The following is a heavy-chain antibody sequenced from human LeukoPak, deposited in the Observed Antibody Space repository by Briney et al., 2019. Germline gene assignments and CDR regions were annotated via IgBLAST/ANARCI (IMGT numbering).Heavy chain of an antibody. V-gene: IGHV5-51*01. CDR3: ARQDGGGLYYFDY. CDR1: GYTFTYW. CDR2: IYPGDSDT. J-gene: IGHJ4*02. D-gene: IGHD4-23*01. Sequence: GESLKISCKGSGYTFTYWIAWVRQMPGKGLAWMGIIYPGDSDTRYSPSFQGQVTISVDKSISTAYLQWSSLKASDTAMYYCARQDGGGLYYFDYWGQGTLVTVSS.